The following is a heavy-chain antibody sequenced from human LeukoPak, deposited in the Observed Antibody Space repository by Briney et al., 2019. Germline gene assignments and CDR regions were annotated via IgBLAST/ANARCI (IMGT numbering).Heavy chain of an antibody. J-gene: IGHJ4*02. Sequence: ASVKVSCKTSGYTFTGYYMHWMRQAPGQGLGWMGWINLNSGGTNYAQKFQGRVTMTRDTSISTAYMELNRLRSDDTAVYYCASWAGGNEPIASFDYWGQGTLVTVSS. CDR2: INLNSGGT. V-gene: IGHV1-2*02. D-gene: IGHD6-13*01. CDR3: ASWAGGNEPIASFDY. CDR1: GYTFTGYY.